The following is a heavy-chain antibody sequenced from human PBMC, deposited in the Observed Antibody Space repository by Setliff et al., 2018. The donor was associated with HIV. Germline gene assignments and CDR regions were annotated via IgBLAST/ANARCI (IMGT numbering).Heavy chain of an antibody. CDR3: ARGLNYYDSSGYYPVFDY. D-gene: IGHD3-22*01. CDR1: GGSISSYY. J-gene: IGHJ4*02. V-gene: IGHV4-4*07. CDR2: IYTSGST. Sequence: SETLSLTCTVSGGSISSYYWSWIRQPAGKGLEWIGRIYTSGSTNYNPSLKSRVTISVDTSKNQFSLKLSSVTAADTAVYYCARGLNYYDSSGYYPVFDYWGQGTLVTVSS.